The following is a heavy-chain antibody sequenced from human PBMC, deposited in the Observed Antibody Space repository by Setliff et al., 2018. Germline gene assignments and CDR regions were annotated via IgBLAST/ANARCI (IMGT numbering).Heavy chain of an antibody. CDR2: IRSKSDSYAT. V-gene: IGHV3-73*01. CDR3: SGAPAGSDVFDM. Sequence: HPGGSLCLSCAASGFTFSGSARYWVRQASGKGLEWVGRIRSKSDSYATIYAASVRGRFTISRDDSKNTAYLQMNSLKTEDTAVYYCSGAPAGSDVFDMWAQATMVTVSS. D-gene: IGHD6-13*01. CDR1: GFTFSGSA. J-gene: IGHJ3*02.